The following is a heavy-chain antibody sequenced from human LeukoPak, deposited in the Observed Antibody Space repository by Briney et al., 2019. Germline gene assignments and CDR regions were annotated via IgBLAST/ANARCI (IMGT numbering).Heavy chain of an antibody. J-gene: IGHJ4*02. CDR2: VSGSGGTT. V-gene: IGHV3-23*01. D-gene: IGHD3-10*01. CDR1: GFTFSSCA. Sequence: GGSLRLSCAASGFTFSSCAMSWVRQAPGKGLEWVSAVSGSGGTTHYADSAKGRFTISRDNSKNTLYLQLNSLRAEDTAVYYCAKLLRAGRLLTISLDSWGQGTLVTVSS. CDR3: AKLLRAGRLLTISLDS.